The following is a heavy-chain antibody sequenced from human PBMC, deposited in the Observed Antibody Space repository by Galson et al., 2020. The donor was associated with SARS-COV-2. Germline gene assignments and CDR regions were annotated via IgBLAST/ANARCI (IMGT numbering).Heavy chain of an antibody. Sequence: ASVKVSCKTSGYSFTDYYLHWVRQAPGQGLEWMGWITPNSGGTKYAQKFQGRVTMTRDTSITTAYMELSRLKSDDTAVYYCARDPTMVRSQNWYFDLWGRGTLVTVSS. J-gene: IGHJ2*01. V-gene: IGHV1-2*02. D-gene: IGHD3-10*01. CDR1: GYSFTDYY. CDR2: ITPNSGGT. CDR3: ARDPTMVRSQNWYFDL.